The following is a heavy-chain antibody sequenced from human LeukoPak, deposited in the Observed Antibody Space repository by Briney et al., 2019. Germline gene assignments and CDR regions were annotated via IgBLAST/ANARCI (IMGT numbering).Heavy chain of an antibody. D-gene: IGHD2-8*01. V-gene: IGHV1-2*02. CDR1: GYTFTGYY. CDR3: ARGLPLGYCTYGVCYPPKHFDF. J-gene: IGHJ4*02. CDR2: INPNSGGT. Sequence: ASVKVSCKASGYTFTGYYMHWVRQAPGQGLEWMGWINPNSGGTNYAQKFQGRVTITRDTSMTTAYMELSSLTSDDTAVYFCARGLPLGYCTYGVCYPPKHFDFWGQGTLVTVSS.